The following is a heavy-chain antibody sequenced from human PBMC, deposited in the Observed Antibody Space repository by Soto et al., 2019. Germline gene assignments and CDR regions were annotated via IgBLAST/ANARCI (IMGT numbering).Heavy chain of an antibody. V-gene: IGHV3-23*01. D-gene: IGHD6-13*01. Sequence: EVQLLASGGGLVQPGGSLRLSCAASGFTFSSYAMSWVRQAPGKGLEWVSAISGSGGSTYYADSVKGRFTISRDNSKNTLYLQMNSLRAEDTAVYYCAKIKPPGIAAAGIFDYWGQGTLVTVSS. CDR3: AKIKPPGIAAAGIFDY. CDR1: GFTFSSYA. CDR2: ISGSGGST. J-gene: IGHJ4*02.